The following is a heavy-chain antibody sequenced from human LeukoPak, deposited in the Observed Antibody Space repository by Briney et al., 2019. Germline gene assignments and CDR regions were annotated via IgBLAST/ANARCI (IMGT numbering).Heavy chain of an antibody. D-gene: IGHD6-6*01. CDR3: ARLAQAARTLDY. J-gene: IGHJ4*02. CDR1: GYSFTSYW. V-gene: IGHV5-51*01. CDR2: IYPGDSDT. Sequence: GESLKISCKGSGYSFTSYWIGWVRQMPGKGLEWMGIIYPGDSDTRYSPSFQGQVTISADKSISTADLHWSSLKASDTAMNYCARLAQAARTLDYWGQGTLVTVSS.